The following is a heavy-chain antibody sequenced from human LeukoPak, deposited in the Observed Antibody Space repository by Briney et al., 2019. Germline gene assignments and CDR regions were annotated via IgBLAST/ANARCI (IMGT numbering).Heavy chain of an antibody. V-gene: IGHV4-30-4*08. Sequence: SETLSLTCTVSGGSISSGDYYWSWIRQPPGKGLEWIGYIYYSGSTYYNPSLKSRVTISVDTSKNQFSLELSSVTAADTAVYYCARESGIVGATFDYWGQGTLVTVSS. J-gene: IGHJ4*02. D-gene: IGHD1-26*01. CDR3: ARESGIVGATFDY. CDR2: IYYSGST. CDR1: GGSISSGDYY.